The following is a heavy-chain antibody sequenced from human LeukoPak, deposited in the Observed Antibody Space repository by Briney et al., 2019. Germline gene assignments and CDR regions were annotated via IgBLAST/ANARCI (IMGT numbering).Heavy chain of an antibody. CDR2: IYSGGKT. V-gene: IGHV3-53*01. Sequence: GGSLRLSCAASGFTVSSNYMSWVRQAPGKGLEWVSVIYSGGKTYYVDSVKGRFAISRDNSKNTLYLQMNTLRAEDTAVYYCARGGAFDIWGQGTMVTVSS. CDR1: GFTVSSNY. D-gene: IGHD3-16*01. CDR3: ARGGAFDI. J-gene: IGHJ3*02.